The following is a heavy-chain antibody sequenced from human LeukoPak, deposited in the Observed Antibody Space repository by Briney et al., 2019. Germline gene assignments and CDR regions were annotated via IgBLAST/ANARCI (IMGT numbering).Heavy chain of an antibody. CDR1: GGSISGYY. V-gene: IGHV4-4*07. Sequence: PSETLSLTCTVSGGSISGYYWSWVRQPAGKGLERIGRIYTSGSTTYNPSLKSRVTMSVATSRNQFSLKLSSATAADTAVYYCARATSWYVSCFDPWGQGTLVTVSS. CDR2: IYTSGST. D-gene: IGHD2-2*01. J-gene: IGHJ5*02. CDR3: ARATSWYVSCFDP.